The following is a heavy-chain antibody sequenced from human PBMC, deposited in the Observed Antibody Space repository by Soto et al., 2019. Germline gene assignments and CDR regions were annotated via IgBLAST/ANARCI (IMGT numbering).Heavy chain of an antibody. CDR2: IYYIGTT. Sequence: QVQLQESGPGLVKPSQTLSLTCTVSGGSISNGNYYWSWIRQLPGKGLEWIGNIYYIGTTSYNPSLKSRVSMSIDTSKNQFSLKVRSVVAADTAIYYCAKNETTGPWFAPWGQGTLVIVSS. J-gene: IGHJ5*02. CDR1: GGSISNGNYY. D-gene: IGHD1-1*01. CDR3: AKNETTGPWFAP. V-gene: IGHV4-31*03.